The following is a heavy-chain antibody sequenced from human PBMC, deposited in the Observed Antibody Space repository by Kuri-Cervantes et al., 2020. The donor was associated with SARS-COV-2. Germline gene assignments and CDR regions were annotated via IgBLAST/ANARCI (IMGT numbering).Heavy chain of an antibody. Sequence: SETLSLTCAVSGYSISSGYYWGWIRQPPGKWLEWLGSIYHSGSTYYNPSLKSRVTISVDTSKNQFSLKLSSVTAADTAVYYCARAVGSPVEMATKAAGNYFDYWGKGTLVTVSS. CDR2: IYHSGST. CDR1: GYSISSGYY. CDR3: ARAVGSPVEMATKAAGNYFDY. D-gene: IGHD5-24*01. J-gene: IGHJ4*02. V-gene: IGHV4-38-2*01.